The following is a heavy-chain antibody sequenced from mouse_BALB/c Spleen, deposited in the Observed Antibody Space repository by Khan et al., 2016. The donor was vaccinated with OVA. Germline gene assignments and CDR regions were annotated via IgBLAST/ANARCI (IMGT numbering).Heavy chain of an antibody. CDR3: ARGAFYYGRGKNAWLAY. CDR2: INTYTGEP. J-gene: IGHJ3*01. V-gene: IGHV9-3-1*01. CDR1: GYIFTNYG. Sequence: QIQLVQSGPELKKPGETVKISCKASGYIFTNYGMHWVKQAPGQGLKWMGWINTYTGEPTYADDFRGRFAFSLETSASTAYLQINNLKNEDTATYFCARGAFYYGRGKNAWLAYWGQGTLVTVSA. D-gene: IGHD1-1*01.